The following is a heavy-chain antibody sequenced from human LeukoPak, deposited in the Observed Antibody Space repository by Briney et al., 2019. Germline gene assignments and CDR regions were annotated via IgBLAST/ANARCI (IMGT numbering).Heavy chain of an antibody. D-gene: IGHD3-16*01. CDR1: GGSVTTYH. CDR2: IHYSGGA. V-gene: IGHV4-59*02. CDR3: ARAEGAASHI. J-gene: IGHJ3*02. Sequence: SETLSLTCAVSGGSVTTYHWTWIRQPPGKGLEWIGHIHYSGGADYNPSLKSRVSMSLDTSKNHFSLRLASVTAADTGVYFCARAEGAASHIWGQGTMVSVSS.